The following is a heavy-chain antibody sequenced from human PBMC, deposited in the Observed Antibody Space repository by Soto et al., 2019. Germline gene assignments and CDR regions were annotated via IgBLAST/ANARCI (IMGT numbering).Heavy chain of an antibody. Sequence: GESLKICCQGSGYSFASYWIGWVRQMPGKDLEWMGIIYPGDSDTRYSPSFQGQVTISADKSLRTAYLQWTSLKASGTALYYCARTRSFTLGFYYDGMDVWGQGTTVTVSS. CDR3: ARTRSFTLGFYYDGMDV. CDR1: GYSFASYW. V-gene: IGHV5-51*01. J-gene: IGHJ6*02. D-gene: IGHD6-6*01. CDR2: IYPGDSDT.